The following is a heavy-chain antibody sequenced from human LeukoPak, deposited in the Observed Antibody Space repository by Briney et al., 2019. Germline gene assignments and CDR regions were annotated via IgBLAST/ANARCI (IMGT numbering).Heavy chain of an antibody. J-gene: IGHJ4*02. D-gene: IGHD3-10*01. CDR2: IYYSGST. CDR1: GGSISSSSYY. CDR3: AGHPRYTASGNHYSPIDS. Sequence: PSETLSLTCTVSGGSISSSSYYWGWIRQPPGRGLEWIGSIYYSGSTYYNPSLKSRVTISVDTSKNQFSLKLSSVTAADTAVYYCAGHPRYTASGNHYSPIDSWGQGTLVTVSS. V-gene: IGHV4-39*01.